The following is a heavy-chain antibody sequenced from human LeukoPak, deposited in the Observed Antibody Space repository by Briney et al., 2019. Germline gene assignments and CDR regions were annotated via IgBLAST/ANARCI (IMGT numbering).Heavy chain of an antibody. CDR1: GFTFSSYW. Sequence: AGGSLRLSCAASGFTFSSYWMSWVRQPPGKGLEWIGEINHSGSTNYNPSLKSRVTISVDTSKNQFSLKLSSVAAADTAVYFCARGKGRRSPHYYYYYYGMDVWGQGTTVTVSS. J-gene: IGHJ6*02. D-gene: IGHD3-10*01. CDR2: INHSGST. CDR3: ARGKGRRSPHYYYYYYGMDV. V-gene: IGHV4-34*01.